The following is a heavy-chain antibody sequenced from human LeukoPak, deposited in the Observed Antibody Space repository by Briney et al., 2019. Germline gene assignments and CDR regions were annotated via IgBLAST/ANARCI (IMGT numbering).Heavy chain of an antibody. Sequence: ASVKVSCKASGYTFTSYDINWVRQATGQGLEWMGWMNPNSGNTGYAQKFQGRVTMTRNTSISTAYMELSSLRSEDTAVYYCARGTSRTPYYYHYMDVWGKGTTVTVSS. J-gene: IGHJ6*03. CDR1: GYTFTSYD. CDR3: ARGTSRTPYYYHYMDV. CDR2: MNPNSGNT. V-gene: IGHV1-8*01.